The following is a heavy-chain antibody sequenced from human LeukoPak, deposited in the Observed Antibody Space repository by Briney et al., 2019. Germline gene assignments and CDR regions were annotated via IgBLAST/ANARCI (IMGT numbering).Heavy chain of an antibody. CDR2: IYHSGST. D-gene: IGHD3-10*01. V-gene: IGHV4-4*02. CDR3: AGSITMVRGVSGPPFDY. CDR1: GDSMSSGNW. Sequence: SETLSLTCAVSGDSMSSGNWWSWVRQPPGKGLEWIGYIYHSGSTYYNPSLKSRVTISVDRSKNQFSLKLSSVTAADTAVYYCAGSITMVRGVSGPPFDYWGQGTLVTVSS. J-gene: IGHJ4*02.